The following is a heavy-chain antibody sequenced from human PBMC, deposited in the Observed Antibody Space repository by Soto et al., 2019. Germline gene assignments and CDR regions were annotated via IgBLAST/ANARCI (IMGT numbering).Heavy chain of an antibody. CDR3: ASRRFLGYCSGGSCEPYDAFDI. CDR1: GGSISSSSYY. CDR2: IYYSGST. V-gene: IGHV4-39*01. Sequence: QLQLQESGPGLVKPSETLSLTCTVSGGSISSSSYYWGWIRQPPGKGLEWIGSIYYSGSTYYNPSLKSRVTISVDTSKNQFSLKLSSVTAADTAVYYCASRRFLGYCSGGSCEPYDAFDIWGQGTMVTVSS. J-gene: IGHJ3*02. D-gene: IGHD2-15*01.